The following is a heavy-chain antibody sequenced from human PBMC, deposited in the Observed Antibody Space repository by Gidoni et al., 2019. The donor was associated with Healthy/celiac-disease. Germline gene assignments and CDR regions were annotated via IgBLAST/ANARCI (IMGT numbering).Heavy chain of an antibody. J-gene: IGHJ4*02. D-gene: IGHD6-13*01. CDR2: IYYSGST. CDR1: GGSISSSSSY. CDR3: ARHSEYSSSWYYFDY. V-gene: IGHV4-39*01. Sequence: QLQLQESGPGLVKPSETLSLTCTVSGGSISSSSSYWGWIRQPPGKGLEWIGSIYYSGSTYYNPSLKSRVTISVDTSKNQFSLKLSSVTAADTAVYYCARHSEYSSSWYYFDYWGQGTLVTVSS.